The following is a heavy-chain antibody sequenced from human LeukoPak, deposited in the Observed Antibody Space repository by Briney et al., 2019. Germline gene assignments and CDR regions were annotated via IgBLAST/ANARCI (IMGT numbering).Heavy chain of an antibody. V-gene: IGHV3-30*18. CDR2: IANDGRGK. D-gene: IGHD3-22*01. J-gene: IGHJ4*02. CDR1: GFTFSDYG. CDR3: AKDRTYPYYYDSSDY. Sequence: GGSLRLSCAASGFTFSDYGMHWVRQAPGKGLEWVAVIANDGRGKKYADSVRGRFTISRDNSKNTVYLQMNSLRAEDTAVYYCAKDRTYPYYYDSSDYWGQGTPVTVSS.